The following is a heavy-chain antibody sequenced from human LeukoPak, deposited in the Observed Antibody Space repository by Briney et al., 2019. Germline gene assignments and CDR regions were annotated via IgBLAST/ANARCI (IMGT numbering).Heavy chain of an antibody. CDR1: GFTFSSYT. Sequence: GGSLRLSCAASGFTFSSYTMNLVRQAPGKGLEWVSSISSRGSYIYYADSVTGRFTISRDNAKNSLYLQMDSLRVEDTAVYYCARGVGGGSDYWGQGTLVTVSS. D-gene: IGHD1-26*01. J-gene: IGHJ4*02. V-gene: IGHV3-21*01. CDR2: ISSRGSYI. CDR3: ARGVGGGSDY.